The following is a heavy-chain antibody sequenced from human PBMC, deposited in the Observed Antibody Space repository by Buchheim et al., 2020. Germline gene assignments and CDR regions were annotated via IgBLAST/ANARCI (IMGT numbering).Heavy chain of an antibody. Sequence: EVQLLESGGGLVQPGGSLRLSCAASGFTFSSYAMSWVRQAPGKGLEWVSAISGSGGISYYADSVKGRFTIPRDNSKNMLYLQMNSLRAEDTAVYYCAKDRDSYSSTWTDYWGQGTL. CDR3: AKDRDSYSSTWTDY. V-gene: IGHV3-23*01. CDR2: ISGSGGIS. J-gene: IGHJ4*02. CDR1: GFTFSSYA. D-gene: IGHD6-13*01.